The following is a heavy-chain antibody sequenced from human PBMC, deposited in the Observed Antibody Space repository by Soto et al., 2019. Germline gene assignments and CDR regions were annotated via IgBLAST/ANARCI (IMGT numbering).Heavy chain of an antibody. CDR2: ISWDGGYK. D-gene: IGHD2-2*01. CDR3: AKDEGYCNSISCKEAFDD. V-gene: IGHV3-9*01. CDR1: GFTFVDYA. J-gene: IGHJ3*01. Sequence: EVQLVESGGGLVQPGRSLRLSCAASGFTFVDYAMHWVRQAPGQGLEWGSGISWDGGYKGYADSVKGRFTISRDNAKKSLYLEMNSLRVEDTALYDCAKDEGYCNSISCKEAFDDWGQGTTVTVS.